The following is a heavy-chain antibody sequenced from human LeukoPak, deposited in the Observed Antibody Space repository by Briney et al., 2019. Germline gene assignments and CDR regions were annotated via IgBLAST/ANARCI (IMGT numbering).Heavy chain of an antibody. V-gene: IGHV3-15*01. D-gene: IGHD2-2*01. Sequence: GGSLRLSCAASGFTFSNAWMSWVRQAPGKGLEWVGRIKSKTDGGTTGYAAPVKGRFTISRDDSKNTLYLQMNSLKTEDTAVYYCTTAKGYCSSTSCSERDYYYYGMDVWGKGTTVTVSS. CDR1: GFTFSNAW. CDR2: IKSKTDGGTT. J-gene: IGHJ6*04. CDR3: TTAKGYCSSTSCSERDYYYYGMDV.